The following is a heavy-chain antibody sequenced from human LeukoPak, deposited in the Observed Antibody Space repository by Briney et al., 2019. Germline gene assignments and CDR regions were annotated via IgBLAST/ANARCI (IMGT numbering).Heavy chain of an antibody. D-gene: IGHD3-22*01. V-gene: IGHV1-46*01. CDR3: ARGHYESSGYYLGY. Sequence: GASVKVSCKASRYTFTSYYIHWVRQATGQGLEWMGVINPGGDTTSYEQRFQGRVTMTRDTSTSTVYMELSSLRSEDTAVYYCARGHYESSGYYLGYWGQGTLATVSS. CDR2: INPGGDTT. J-gene: IGHJ4*02. CDR1: RYTFTSYY.